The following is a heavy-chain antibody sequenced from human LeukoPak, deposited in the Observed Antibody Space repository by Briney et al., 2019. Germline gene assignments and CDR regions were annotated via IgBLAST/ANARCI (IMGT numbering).Heavy chain of an antibody. CDR3: ARVVVAADPHMDV. J-gene: IGHJ6*03. Sequence: GSLILSCAASGFTFSSYSMNWVRPAAGKGLEWVSSISSSSSYIYYADSGKGRFTISRDNAKNSLYLQMNSLRAEDTAVYYCARVVVAADPHMDVWGKGTTVTVSS. V-gene: IGHV3-21*01. CDR2: ISSSSSYI. D-gene: IGHD2-15*01. CDR1: GFTFSSYS.